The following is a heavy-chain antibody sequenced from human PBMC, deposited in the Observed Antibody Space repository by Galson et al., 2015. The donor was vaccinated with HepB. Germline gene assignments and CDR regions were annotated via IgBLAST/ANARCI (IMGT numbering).Heavy chain of an antibody. CDR1: GFTFSSYG. V-gene: IGHV3-30*18. CDR2: ISYDGSNK. J-gene: IGHJ4*02. Sequence: SLRLSCAASGFTFSSYGMHWVRQAPGKGLEWVAVISYDGSNKYYADSVKGRFTISRDNSKNTLYLQMNSLRAEDTAVYYCAKDGDEGGGFGWGQGTLVTVSS. CDR3: AKDGDEGGGFG. D-gene: IGHD3-16*01.